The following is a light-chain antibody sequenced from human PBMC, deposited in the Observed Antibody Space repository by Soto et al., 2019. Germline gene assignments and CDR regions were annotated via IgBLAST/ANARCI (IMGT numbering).Light chain of an antibody. V-gene: IGKV3-15*01. CDR3: QQYNNWLIT. CDR2: GAS. Sequence: ELVMTQSPDTLSVSPGERATLSCRASQSVSSNLAWYQQKPGQAPRLLIYGASTRAIGIPARFSGSGSGIEFTLTISSLQSEDFAVYYCQQYNNWLITFGQGTRLEIK. CDR1: QSVSSN. J-gene: IGKJ5*01.